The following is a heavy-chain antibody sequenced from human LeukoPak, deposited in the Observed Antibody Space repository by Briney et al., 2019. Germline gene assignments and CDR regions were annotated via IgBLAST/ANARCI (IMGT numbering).Heavy chain of an antibody. CDR2: IWYDGSNK. J-gene: IGHJ4*02. CDR3: ARDGVVGAYYFDY. CDR1: GFTFSSYG. Sequence: PGRSLRLSCAASGFTFSSYGMHWVRQAPGKGLEWVAVIWYDGSNKYYADSVKGRFTISRDNSKNTLYLQMNSLRAEDTAVYYCARDGVVGAYYFDYWGQGTLVTVSS. V-gene: IGHV3-33*01. D-gene: IGHD1-26*01.